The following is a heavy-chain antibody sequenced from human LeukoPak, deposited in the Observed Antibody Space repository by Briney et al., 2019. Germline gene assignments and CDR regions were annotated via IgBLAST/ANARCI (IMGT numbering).Heavy chain of an antibody. CDR1: GFTFSSYA. J-gene: IGHJ4*02. Sequence: EGSLRLSCAASGFTFSSYAMHWVRQAPGKGLEWVAVISYDGSNKYYADSVKGRFTISRDNSKNTLYLQMNSLRAEDTAVYYCARGYYYGSGSYFDYWGQGTLVTVSS. D-gene: IGHD3-10*01. CDR2: ISYDGSNK. CDR3: ARGYYYGSGSYFDY. V-gene: IGHV3-30-3*01.